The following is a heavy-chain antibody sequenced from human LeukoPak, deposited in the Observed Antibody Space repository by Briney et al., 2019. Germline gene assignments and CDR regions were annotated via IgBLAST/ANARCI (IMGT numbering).Heavy chain of an antibody. CDR1: GGSFSGYY. CDR2: INHSGST. CDR3: ARGWTRSYSSSWYQYYYGMDV. V-gene: IGHV4-34*01. Sequence: NPSETLSLTCAVYGGSFSGYYWSWIRQPPGKGLEWIGEINHSGSTNYNPSLKSRVTISVDTSKNQFSLKLSSVTAADTAVYYCARGWTRSYSSSWYQYYYGMDVWGQGTTVTVSS. D-gene: IGHD6-13*01. J-gene: IGHJ6*02.